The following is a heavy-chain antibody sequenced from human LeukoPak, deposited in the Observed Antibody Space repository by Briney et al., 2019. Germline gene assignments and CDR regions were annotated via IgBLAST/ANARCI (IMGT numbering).Heavy chain of an antibody. V-gene: IGHV1-18*01. Sequence: ASVKVSCKASGYTFTSYGISWVRQAPGQGLEWMGWISAYNGNTNYAQKLQGRVTMTTDTSTSTAYMVLRSLRSDDTAVYYCARGLDCSGGSCYVFDPWGQGTLVTVSS. D-gene: IGHD2-15*01. CDR1: GYTFTSYG. J-gene: IGHJ5*02. CDR2: ISAYNGNT. CDR3: ARGLDCSGGSCYVFDP.